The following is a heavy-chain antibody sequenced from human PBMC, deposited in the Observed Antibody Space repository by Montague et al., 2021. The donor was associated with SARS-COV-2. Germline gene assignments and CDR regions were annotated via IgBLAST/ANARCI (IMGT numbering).Heavy chain of an antibody. CDR2: IYYSGST. V-gene: IGHV4-59*01. J-gene: IGHJ3*02. Sequence: SETLSLTCTVSGGSISSYYRSWIRQPPGKGLKWIGNIYYSGSTNYNPSLKSRVTISVDTSKNQFSLKLSSVTAADTAVYYCARGSGWMGNAFDIWGQGTMVTVSS. D-gene: IGHD6-19*01. CDR1: GGSISSYY. CDR3: ARGSGWMGNAFDI.